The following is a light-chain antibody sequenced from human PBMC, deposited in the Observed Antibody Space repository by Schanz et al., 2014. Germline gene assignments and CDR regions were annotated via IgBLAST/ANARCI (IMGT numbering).Light chain of an antibody. V-gene: IGLV2-8*01. CDR2: EVS. J-gene: IGLJ2*01. Sequence: QSALTQPPSASGSPGQSVTISCTGTSSDVGNYNFVSWYQHHPGKAPKLMIYEVSKRPSGVPDRFSGSKSGNTASLTVSGLQAEDEADYYCSSYTSITTAVVFGGGTKLTVL. CDR3: SSYTSITTAVV. CDR1: SSDVGNYNF.